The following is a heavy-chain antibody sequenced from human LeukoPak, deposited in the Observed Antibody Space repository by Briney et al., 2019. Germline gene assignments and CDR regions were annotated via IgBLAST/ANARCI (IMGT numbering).Heavy chain of an antibody. J-gene: IGHJ4*02. CDR2: IIPILGIA. CDR3: ARAYYYDSSGSLY. V-gene: IGHV1-69*04. Sequence: SVKVSCKASGGTFSSYAISWVRQAPGQGLEWMGRIIPILGIANYAQKFQGRVTITADKSTSTAYMQLSSLRSEDTAVYYFARAYYYDSSGSLYWGQGTLVTVSS. CDR1: GGTFSSYA. D-gene: IGHD3-22*01.